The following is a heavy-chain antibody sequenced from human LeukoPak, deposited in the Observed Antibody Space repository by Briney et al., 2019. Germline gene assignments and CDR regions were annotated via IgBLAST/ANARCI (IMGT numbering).Heavy chain of an antibody. CDR2: ISSSSSYI. D-gene: IGHD6-13*01. Sequence: SGGSLRLSCTASGFTFSSYSMNWVRQAPGKGLEWVSFISSSSSYIYYADSVKGRFTISRDNAKNSLYLQMNSLTAEDTAVYYCARDRDFFSSSPGFDYWGQGTLVTVSS. V-gene: IGHV3-21*01. CDR3: ARDRDFFSSSPGFDY. CDR1: GFTFSSYS. J-gene: IGHJ4*02.